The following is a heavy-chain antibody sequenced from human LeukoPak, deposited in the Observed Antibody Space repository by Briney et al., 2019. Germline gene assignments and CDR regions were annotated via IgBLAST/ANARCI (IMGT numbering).Heavy chain of an antibody. Sequence: ASVKVSCTASGYTFTSYDINWVRQATGQGLEWMGWMNPNSGNTGYAQKFQGRVTMTRNTSISTAYMELSSLRSVDTAVYYCARNIKDYDDHNWFDPWGQGTLVTVSS. J-gene: IGHJ5*02. CDR3: ARNIKDYDDHNWFDP. CDR2: MNPNSGNT. CDR1: GYTFTSYD. V-gene: IGHV1-8*01. D-gene: IGHD3-22*01.